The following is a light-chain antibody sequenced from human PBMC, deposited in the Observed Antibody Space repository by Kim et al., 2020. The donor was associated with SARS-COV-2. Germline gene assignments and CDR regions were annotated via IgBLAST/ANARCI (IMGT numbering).Light chain of an antibody. J-gene: IGLJ2*01. Sequence: PGKTARITCGGPSIGSKGVRGYQQKPGQAPVLVISYDSVRPSGIPERFSGSNSGNTATVTISRVEAGDEADYYCQVWDSSDDHRVVFGGGTQLTVL. CDR1: SIGSKG. V-gene: IGLV3-21*04. CDR2: YDS. CDR3: QVWDSSDDHRVV.